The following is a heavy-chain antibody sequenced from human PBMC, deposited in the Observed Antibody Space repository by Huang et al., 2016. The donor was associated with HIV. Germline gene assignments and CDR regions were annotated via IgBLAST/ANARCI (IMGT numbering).Heavy chain of an antibody. CDR2: ISYDGSSK. Sequence: QVQLVESGGGVVQPGRSLRLSCAAFGFTFNKFDMPWVRQAPGKGLEWGVIISYDGSSKYHADSVKGRFTISRDNSKNTVYLQMNSLRVEDTAVYYCAKDGRGSGTYYDYFEYWGQGTLVTVSS. J-gene: IGHJ4*02. CDR3: AKDGRGSGTYYDYFEY. D-gene: IGHD1-26*01. V-gene: IGHV3-30*18. CDR1: GFTFNKFD.